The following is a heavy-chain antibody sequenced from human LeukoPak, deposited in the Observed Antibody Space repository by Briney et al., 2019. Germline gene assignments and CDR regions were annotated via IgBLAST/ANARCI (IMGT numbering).Heavy chain of an antibody. CDR2: IKSKSDGGTT. V-gene: IGHV3-15*01. J-gene: IGHJ4*02. D-gene: IGHD3-10*01. CDR1: GFTFTNAR. Sequence: GGSLRLSCSASGFTFTNARMSWVRQAPGKGLEWVGRIKSKSDGGTTDYAAPVKGVFTISRDDYKNTLYLQMNTLKAEDTAVYYCTIYYYDSGSYGLIRYWGQGTLVTVSS. CDR3: TIYYYDSGSYGLIRY.